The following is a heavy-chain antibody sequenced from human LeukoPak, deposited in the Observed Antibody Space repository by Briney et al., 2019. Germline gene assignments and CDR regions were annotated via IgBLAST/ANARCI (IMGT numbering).Heavy chain of an antibody. CDR3: ARVGITIFASWFDP. CDR2: INHSGST. V-gene: IGHV4-34*01. CDR1: GGSFSGYY. J-gene: IGHJ5*02. D-gene: IGHD3-3*01. Sequence: ASETLSLTCAVYGGSFSGYYWSWIRQPPGKGLEWIGEINHSGSTNYNPSLKSRVTISVDTSKNQFSLKLSSVTAADTAVYYCARVGITIFASWFDPWGQGTLVTVSS.